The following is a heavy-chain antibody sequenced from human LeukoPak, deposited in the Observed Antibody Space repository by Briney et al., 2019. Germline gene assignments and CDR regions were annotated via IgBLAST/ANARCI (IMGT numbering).Heavy chain of an antibody. V-gene: IGHV4-59*01. CDR3: ARDQGSQTAYYYMDV. CDR2: IHYSGST. Sequence: SETLSLTCTVSGGSISSYYWNWIRQAPGKGLEWIGYIHYSGSTNYNPSLKGRVTISVDTSKNQFALKLTSVTAADTAVYYCARDQGSQTAYYYMDVWGKGTTVTVSS. D-gene: IGHD3-10*01. CDR1: GGSISSYY. J-gene: IGHJ6*03.